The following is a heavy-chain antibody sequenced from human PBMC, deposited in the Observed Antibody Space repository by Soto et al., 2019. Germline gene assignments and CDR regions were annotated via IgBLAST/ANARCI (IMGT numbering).Heavy chain of an antibody. J-gene: IGHJ6*02. CDR1: GFTFSSYG. CDR2: IWYDGSNK. CDR3: ARDPSERVADNYYYYGMDV. D-gene: IGHD1-1*01. V-gene: IGHV3-33*01. Sequence: PGGSLRLSCAASGFTFSSYGMHWVRQAPGKGLEWVAVIWYDGSNKYYADSVKGRFTISRDNSKNTLYLQMNSLRAEDTAVYYCARDPSERVADNYYYYGMDVWGQGTTVTVSS.